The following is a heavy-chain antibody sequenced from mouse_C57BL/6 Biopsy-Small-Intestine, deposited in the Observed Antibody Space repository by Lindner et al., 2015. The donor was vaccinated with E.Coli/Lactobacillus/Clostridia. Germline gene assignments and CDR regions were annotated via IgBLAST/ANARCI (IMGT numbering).Heavy chain of an antibody. CDR1: GYTFTDYN. J-gene: IGHJ2*01. V-gene: IGHV1-22*01. CDR2: INPINGGT. Sequence: VQLQESGPELVKPGASVKMSCKASGYTFTDYNMYWVKQSHGKSLGWIGYINPINGGTTYNQKFKGKATLTVNKSSSTAYMELRGLTSEDSAVYYCASWGYDFDYWGQGTTLTVSS. CDR3: ASWGYDFDY. D-gene: IGHD2-2*01.